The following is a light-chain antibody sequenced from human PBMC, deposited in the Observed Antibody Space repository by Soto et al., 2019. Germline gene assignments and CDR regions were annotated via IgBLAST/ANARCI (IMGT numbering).Light chain of an antibody. CDR3: QQYGRSPGLFT. CDR2: DAS. Sequence: EIVLTQSPGTLSLSPGERSTLSCRASQSVSNTYLAWDQEKPGQAPRLLIYDASSRATGIPDRFSGSGSGTDFTLTISRLEPEDCAVYYCQQYGRSPGLFTFGPGTKVDIK. CDR1: QSVSNTY. J-gene: IGKJ3*01. V-gene: IGKV3-20*01.